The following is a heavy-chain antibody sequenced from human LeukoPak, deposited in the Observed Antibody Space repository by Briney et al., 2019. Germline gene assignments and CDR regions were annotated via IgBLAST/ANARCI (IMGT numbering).Heavy chain of an antibody. CDR3: AKDEGRRGYSGYDYVGY. J-gene: IGHJ4*02. V-gene: IGHV3-74*01. Sequence: GGSLRLSCAASGFTFSNYWMHWVRQGPGKGLVWVSRINGDGSITAYADSVKGRFTISRDNSKNSLYLQMNSLRAEDTALYYCAKDEGRRGYSGYDYVGYWGQGTLVTVSS. CDR1: GFTFSNYW. CDR2: INGDGSIT. D-gene: IGHD5-12*01.